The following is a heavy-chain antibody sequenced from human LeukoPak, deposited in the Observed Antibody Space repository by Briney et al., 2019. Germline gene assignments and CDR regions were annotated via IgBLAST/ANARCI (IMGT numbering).Heavy chain of an antibody. CDR3: ARAYSRTAIDY. J-gene: IGHJ4*02. D-gene: IGHD2-21*01. V-gene: IGHV3-30*04. CDR2: ISYDGANK. Sequence: GRSLRLSCAASGFTFSSYAVHWVRQAPGKGLEWVAVISYDGANKYYADSVKGRFTFSRDDSKSTLYLQMNSLRAEDTAVYYCARAYSRTAIDYWGQGTLVTVSS. CDR1: GFTFSSYA.